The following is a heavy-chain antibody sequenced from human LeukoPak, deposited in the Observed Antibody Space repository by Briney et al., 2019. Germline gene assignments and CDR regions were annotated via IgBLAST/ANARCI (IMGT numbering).Heavy chain of an antibody. V-gene: IGHV4-39*01. CDR1: GDSISSTNYF. CDR2: IYYSGST. J-gene: IGHJ4*02. D-gene: IGHD6-19*01. CDR3: ATSGWYLLPGVY. Sequence: SETLSLTCSVSGDSISSTNYFWGWIRQPPGKGLEWIGSIYYSGSTYYNPSLESRVTISVDTSKNQFSLKLSSVTAADTAVYYCATSGWYLLPGVYWGQGTLVTVSS.